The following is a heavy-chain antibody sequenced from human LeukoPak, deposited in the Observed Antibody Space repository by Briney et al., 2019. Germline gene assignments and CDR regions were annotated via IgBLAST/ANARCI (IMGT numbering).Heavy chain of an antibody. CDR1: GFTFDDYA. V-gene: IGHV3-9*03. CDR3: AKAPGGSKRGGFDY. CDR2: ISWNSGSI. J-gene: IGHJ4*02. Sequence: GGSLRLSCAASGFTFDDYAMHWVRQAPGKGLDWVSGISWNSGSIGYADSVKGRFTISRDNAKNSLYLQMNSLRAEDMALYYCAKAPGGSKRGGFDYWGQGTLVTVSS. D-gene: IGHD1-1*01.